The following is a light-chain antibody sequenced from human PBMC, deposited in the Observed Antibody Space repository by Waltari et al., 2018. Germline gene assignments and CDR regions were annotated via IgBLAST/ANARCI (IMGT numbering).Light chain of an antibody. CDR2: KTS. CDR1: QSSSEW. J-gene: IGKJ4*01. CDR3: QQYNLYPLT. Sequence: DIQMTQSPSTLSASVGDRVTITCRASQSSSEWLAWYQQKPGKAPKLLIYKTSNLQSGVPSRFSGSGSGTEFTLTISSLQPDDFATYYRQQYNLYPLTFGGGTKVEIK. V-gene: IGKV1-5*03.